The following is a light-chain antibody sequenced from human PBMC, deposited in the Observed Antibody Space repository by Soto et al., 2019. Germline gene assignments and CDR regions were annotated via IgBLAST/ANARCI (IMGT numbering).Light chain of an antibody. CDR3: QQYGSSAWT. V-gene: IGKV3-20*01. J-gene: IGKJ1*01. CDR2: DAS. CDR1: QSISSY. Sequence: EIVFTQSPGTLSLSPGERSTLSCRASQSISSYLAWYQQKPGQSPRLLIYDASNRATGIPARFSGSGSGTDFTLTISRLEPEDFAVFYCQQYGSSAWTFGQGTKGDIK.